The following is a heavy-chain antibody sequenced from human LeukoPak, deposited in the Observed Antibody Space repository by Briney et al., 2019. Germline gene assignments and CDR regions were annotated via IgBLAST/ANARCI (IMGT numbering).Heavy chain of an antibody. Sequence: GGSLRLSCAASGFTFTSYAMSWVRQAPGKGLEWVSAISGSGGSTYYADSVKGRFTISRDNSKNTLYLQMNSLRAEDTAVYYCAKGRSVSSSWYVFDYWGQGTLVTVSS. J-gene: IGHJ4*02. CDR1: GFTFTSYA. D-gene: IGHD6-13*01. CDR3: AKGRSVSSSWYVFDY. CDR2: ISGSGGST. V-gene: IGHV3-23*01.